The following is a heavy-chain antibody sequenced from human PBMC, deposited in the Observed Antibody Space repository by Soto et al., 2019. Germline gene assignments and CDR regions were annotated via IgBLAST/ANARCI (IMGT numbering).Heavy chain of an antibody. CDR3: ARGGDPDY. CDR1: GFTFSYYW. D-gene: IGHD2-21*02. V-gene: IGHV3-74*01. CDR2: LQTDGSHP. Sequence: EVQLVESGGGLVQPGGSLRLSCVASGFTFSYYWMHWVRHAPGKGLMWVSRLQTDGSHPDYADSVKGRFTISRDNAKNTLYLQTNNLRAEDTTVYYCARGGDPDYWGQGTLVTVSS. J-gene: IGHJ4*02.